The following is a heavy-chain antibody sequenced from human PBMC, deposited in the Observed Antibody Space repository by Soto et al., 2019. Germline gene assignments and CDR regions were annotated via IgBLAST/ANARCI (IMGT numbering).Heavy chain of an antibody. CDR2: IYWDDDK. D-gene: IGHD2-8*01. CDR1: GFSLSTSGVG. V-gene: IGHV2-5*02. CDR3: AHSYSPIVLMVYAIGGAFDI. J-gene: IGHJ3*02. Sequence: SGPTLVKPTQTLTLTCTFSGFSLSTSGVGVGWIRQPPGKALEWLALIYWDDDKRYSPSLKSRLTITKDTSKNQVVLTMTNMDPVDTATYYCAHSYSPIVLMVYAIGGAFDIWGQGTMVTVSS.